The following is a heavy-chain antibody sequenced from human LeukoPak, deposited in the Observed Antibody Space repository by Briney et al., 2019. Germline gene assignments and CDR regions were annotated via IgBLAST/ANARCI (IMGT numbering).Heavy chain of an antibody. CDR3: AKDVGYCGGDCYSMDYFDY. Sequence: GGSLRLSCAASGFTFSSYWMHWVRQAPGKGLVWVSRINGDGSSTYYADSVKGRFTISRDNSKNTLYLQMNSLRAEDTAVYYCAKDVGYCGGDCYSMDYFDYWGQGTLVTVSS. J-gene: IGHJ4*02. CDR2: INGDGSST. V-gene: IGHV3-74*01. D-gene: IGHD2-21*02. CDR1: GFTFSSYW.